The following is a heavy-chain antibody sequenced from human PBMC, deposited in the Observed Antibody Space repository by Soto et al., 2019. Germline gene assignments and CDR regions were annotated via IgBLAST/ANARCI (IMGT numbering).Heavy chain of an antibody. CDR2: IYYSGTT. Sequence: SETLSLTCTVPGGSISRYYWSWVRQSPGKGLEWIGYIYYSGTTNYNPSLRSRVTISVDTSNNQFSLRLTSVTAADTAVYYCSRAPSAYSRGYGMDVWGQGTTVTVS. CDR1: GGSISRYY. V-gene: IGHV4-59*01. J-gene: IGHJ6*02. D-gene: IGHD5-18*01. CDR3: SRAPSAYSRGYGMDV.